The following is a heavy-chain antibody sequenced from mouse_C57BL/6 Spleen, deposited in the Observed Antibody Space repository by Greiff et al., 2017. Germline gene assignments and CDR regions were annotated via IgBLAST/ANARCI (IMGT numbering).Heavy chain of an antibody. J-gene: IGHJ4*01. CDR1: GYTFTSYW. CDR2: IDPSDSYT. CDR3: ARFLPMDY. Sequence: QVQLQQPGAELVKPGASVKLSCKASGYTFTSYWMQWVKQRPGQGLEWIGEIDPSDSYTNYNQKFKGKATLTVDTSSSTAYMQLSSLTSEDSAVYYCARFLPMDYWGQGTSVTVSS. V-gene: IGHV1-50*01.